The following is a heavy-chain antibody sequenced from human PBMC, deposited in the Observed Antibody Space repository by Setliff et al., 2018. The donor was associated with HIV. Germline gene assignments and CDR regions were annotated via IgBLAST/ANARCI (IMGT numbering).Heavy chain of an antibody. J-gene: IGHJ4*02. CDR2: IYYTGST. D-gene: IGHD3-10*01. Sequence: SETLRLSCAASGFTVSSNFMSWVRQPPGKGLEWIGSIYYTGSTDYNPSLMSRVTISLDTPKNQFSLKLNSVIAADTAVYYCARNRVPSSLWGQGTLVTVS. CDR3: ARNRVPSSL. V-gene: IGHV4-59*02. CDR1: GFTVSSNF.